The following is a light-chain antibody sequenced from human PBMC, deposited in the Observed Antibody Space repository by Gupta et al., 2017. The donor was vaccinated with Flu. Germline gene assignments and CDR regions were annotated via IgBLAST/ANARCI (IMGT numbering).Light chain of an antibody. CDR3: QQTDSTPMT. Sequence: TTGQARSLPIFIPTNVRTGIPSRFSGSGSGTDFPLTISSLQPEDFATYYCQQTDSTPMTFGQGTKLEIK. CDR2: IPT. J-gene: IGKJ2*01. V-gene: IGKV1-39*01.